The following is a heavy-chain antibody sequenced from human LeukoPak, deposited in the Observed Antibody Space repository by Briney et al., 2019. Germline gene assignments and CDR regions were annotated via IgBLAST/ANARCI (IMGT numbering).Heavy chain of an antibody. Sequence: LPGGSLRLSCAASGFTFSSYSMNWVRQAPGKGLEWVSYISSSSSTIYYADSVKGRFTISRDNAKNSLYLQMNSLRAEDTAVYYCARILGDSAEPIDYWGQGTLVTVSS. J-gene: IGHJ4*02. V-gene: IGHV3-48*04. CDR3: ARILGDSAEPIDY. D-gene: IGHD1-14*01. CDR2: ISSSSSTI. CDR1: GFTFSSYS.